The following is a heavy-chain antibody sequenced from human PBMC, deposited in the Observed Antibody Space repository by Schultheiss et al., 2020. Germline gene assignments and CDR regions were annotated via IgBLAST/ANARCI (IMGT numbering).Heavy chain of an antibody. D-gene: IGHD6-13*01. J-gene: IGHJ6*02. V-gene: IGHV3-21*01. Sequence: GGSLRLSCAASGFTFSSYSMNWVRQAPGKGLEWVSSISSSSSYIYYADSVKGRFTISRDNAKNSLYLQMNSLRAEDTAVYYCARDIAAAGTVGIYYYYYGMDVWGQGTTVTVSS. CDR3: ARDIAAAGTVGIYYYYYGMDV. CDR1: GFTFSSYS. CDR2: ISSSSSYI.